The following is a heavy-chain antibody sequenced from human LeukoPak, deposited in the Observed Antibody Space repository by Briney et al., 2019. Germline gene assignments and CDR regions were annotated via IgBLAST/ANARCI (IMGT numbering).Heavy chain of an antibody. CDR3: ARGTYGSGSYQN. J-gene: IGHJ4*02. Sequence: SGTLSLTCTVSGYSISSGYYWGWIRQPPGKGLEWIGSIYHSGSTNYNPSLKSRVTISVDTSKNQFSLKLSSVTAADTAVYYCARGTYGSGSYQNWGQGTLVTVSS. D-gene: IGHD3-10*01. V-gene: IGHV4-38-2*02. CDR1: GYSISSGYY. CDR2: IYHSGST.